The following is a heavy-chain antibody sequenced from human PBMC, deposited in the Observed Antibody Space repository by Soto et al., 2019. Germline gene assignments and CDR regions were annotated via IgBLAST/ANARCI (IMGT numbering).Heavy chain of an antibody. CDR2: INSDGIRT. D-gene: IGHD5-12*01. J-gene: IGHJ5*01. CDR3: ATVATHSYNWVDS. V-gene: IGHV3-74*01. CDR1: GFTFNTYW. Sequence: EVQLVESGGTLVQPGGSLRLSCAASGFTFNTYWMHWVRQAPGKGLEWVSRINSDGIRTTYADSVKGRFTISRDNAKNTVYLQMNSLRAEDTAVYYCATVATHSYNWVDSWGQGTLVTVSS.